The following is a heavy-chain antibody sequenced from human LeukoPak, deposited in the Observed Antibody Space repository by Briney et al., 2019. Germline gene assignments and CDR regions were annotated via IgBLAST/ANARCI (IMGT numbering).Heavy chain of an antibody. CDR3: VRSLRLYNFDY. J-gene: IGHJ4*02. CDR1: GGSLSSGSDS. V-gene: IGHV4-61*01. CDR2: IYYSGST. Sequence: SETLSLTCAVSGGSLSSGSDSWSWIRQPPGKGLEWVGYIYYSGSTNYNPSLVSRVTMSVDTSKNQFSLKLRSVTAADTAVYYCVRSLRLYNFDYWGQGTLVTVSS.